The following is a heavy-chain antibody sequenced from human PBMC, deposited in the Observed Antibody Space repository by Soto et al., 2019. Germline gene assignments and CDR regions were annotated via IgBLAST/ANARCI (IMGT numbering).Heavy chain of an antibody. CDR1: GASITSGTNF. J-gene: IGHJ6*02. D-gene: IGHD2-8*02. CDR2: IHHSGTT. V-gene: IGHV4-30-4*01. Sequence: SETLFLSCTVAGASITSGTNFWSWIRQPPGKGLEWMGFIHHSGTTSYNPSLKSRVTIAGDTTETQIYLNMTSLTAADTAYYSCARARGYGTDLSCTVFYFYGPDVWGQGTKVTVSS. CDR3: ARARGYGTDLSCTVFYFYGPDV.